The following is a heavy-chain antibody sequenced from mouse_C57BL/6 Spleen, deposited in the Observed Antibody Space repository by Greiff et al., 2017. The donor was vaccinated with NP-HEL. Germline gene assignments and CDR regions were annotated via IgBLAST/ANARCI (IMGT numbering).Heavy chain of an antibody. V-gene: IGHV5-17*01. J-gene: IGHJ1*03. CDR2: ISSGSSTI. D-gene: IGHD1-1*01. CDR3: ARDLRWYSDV. Sequence: EVKLVESGGGLVKPGGSLKLSCAASGFTFSDYGMHWVRQAPEKGLEWVAYISSGSSTIYYADTVKGRFTISRDNAKNTLFLQMTSLRSEDTAMYYCARDLRWYSDVWGTGTTVTVSS. CDR1: GFTFSDYG.